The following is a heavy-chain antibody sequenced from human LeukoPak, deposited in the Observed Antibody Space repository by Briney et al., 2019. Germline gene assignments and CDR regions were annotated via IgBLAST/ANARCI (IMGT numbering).Heavy chain of an antibody. CDR3: ARSYGSGSYNYYYYGMDV. V-gene: IGHV5-51*01. J-gene: IGHJ6*04. Sequence: GESLQISCKGSGYSFTSYWIGWVRQMPGKGLEWMGIIYPGDSDTRYSPSFQGQVTISADKSISTAYLQWSSLKASDTAMYYCARSYGSGSYNYYYYGMDVWGKGTTVTVSS. CDR1: GYSFTSYW. D-gene: IGHD3-10*01. CDR2: IYPGDSDT.